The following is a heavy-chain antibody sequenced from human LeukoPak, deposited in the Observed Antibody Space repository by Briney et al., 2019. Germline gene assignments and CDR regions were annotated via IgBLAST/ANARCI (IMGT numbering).Heavy chain of an antibody. V-gene: IGHV7-4-1*02. Sequence: ASVKVSCKASGYTFTSYAMNWVRQAPGQGLEWMGWINTNTRNPTYAQGFTGRFVFSLDTSVSTAYLQISSLKAEDTAVYYCARGPDYGVYSSIVEYFDYWGQGTLVTVSS. CDR2: INTNTRNP. CDR1: GYTFTSYA. J-gene: IGHJ4*02. CDR3: ARGPDYGVYSSIVEYFDY. D-gene: IGHD6-19*01.